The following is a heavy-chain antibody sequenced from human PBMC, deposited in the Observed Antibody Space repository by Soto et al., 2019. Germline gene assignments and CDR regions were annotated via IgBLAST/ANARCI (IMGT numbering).Heavy chain of an antibody. V-gene: IGHV3-30-3*01. J-gene: IGHJ4*02. Sequence: QVQLVESGGGVVQPGRSLRLSCAASGFSFSSYAMHWVRQAPGKGLEWVAIISYDGNNKYYADSVNGRFTISRDNSKSTLYLQMNSLRPEDTAVYYCARERAALWWELGGWGQGTLVTVSS. CDR3: ARERAALWWELGG. CDR1: GFSFSSYA. D-gene: IGHD1-26*01. CDR2: ISYDGNNK.